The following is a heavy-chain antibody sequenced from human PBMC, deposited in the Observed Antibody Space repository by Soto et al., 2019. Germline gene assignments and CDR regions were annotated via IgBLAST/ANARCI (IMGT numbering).Heavy chain of an antibody. CDR1: GFTFGDYY. J-gene: IGHJ6*03. Sequence: GGSLRLSCAASGFTFGDYYMSWIRQAPGKGLEWVSYISSSGSTIYYADSVKGRFTISRDNAKNSLYLQMNSLRAEDTAVYYCARVYGSCWYGPLYKYVCGKVTSVIVS. CDR2: ISSSGSTI. D-gene: IGHD6-13*01. V-gene: IGHV3-11*01. CDR3: ARVYGSCWYGPLYKYV.